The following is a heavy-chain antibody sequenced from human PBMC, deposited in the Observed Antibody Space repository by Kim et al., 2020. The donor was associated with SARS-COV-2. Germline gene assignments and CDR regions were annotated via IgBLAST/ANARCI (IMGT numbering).Heavy chain of an antibody. CDR3: AKDRECIGSWFGELLCADLGEFDY. D-gene: IGHD3-10*01. J-gene: IGHJ4*02. V-gene: IGHV3-23*01. CDR2: ISGSGGST. CDR1: GFTFSSYA. Sequence: GGSLRLSCAASGFTFSSYAMSWVRQAPGKGLEWVSAISGSGGSTYYADSVKGRFTISRDNSKNTLYLQMNSLRAEDTAVYYCAKDRECIGSWFGELLCADLGEFDYWGQGTLVTVSS.